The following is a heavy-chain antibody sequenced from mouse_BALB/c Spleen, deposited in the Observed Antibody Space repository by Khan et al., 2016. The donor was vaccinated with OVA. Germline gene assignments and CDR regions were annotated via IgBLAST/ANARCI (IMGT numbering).Heavy chain of an antibody. V-gene: IGHV1-69*02. CDR3: TRKDGNWYYFDY. Sequence: QVQLQQPGAELVRPGASVKLSCKASGYTFTSYWINWVKQRPGQGLEWIGNIYPSDSYTNYNQKFKDKATLTVDKSSSTAYMQLRSPTSEDSAVYYCTRKDGNWYYFDYWGQGTTLTVSS. CDR2: IYPSDSYT. J-gene: IGHJ2*01. D-gene: IGHD2-1*01. CDR1: GYTFTSYW.